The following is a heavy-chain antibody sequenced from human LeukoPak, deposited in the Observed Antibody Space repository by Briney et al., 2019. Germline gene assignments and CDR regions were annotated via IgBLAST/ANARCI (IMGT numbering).Heavy chain of an antibody. D-gene: IGHD2-2*01. V-gene: IGHV1-8*01. CDR3: ARVATDIVVVPAASYYYYYYMDV. J-gene: IGHJ6*03. CDR2: MNPNSGNT. CDR1: GYTFTSYD. Sequence: ASVKVSCKASGYTFTSYDINWVRQATGQGLEWMGWMNPNSGNTGYAQKFQGRVTMTRNTSISTAYMGLSSLRSEDTAVYYCARVATDIVVVPAASYYYYYYMDVWGKGTTVTVSS.